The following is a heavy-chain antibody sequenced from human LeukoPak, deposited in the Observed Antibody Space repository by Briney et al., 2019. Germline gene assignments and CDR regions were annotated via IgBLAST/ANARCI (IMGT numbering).Heavy chain of an antibody. CDR3: AVDTPVIDAQIDY. D-gene: IGHD3-16*02. CDR2: IKSKTDGGTT. J-gene: IGHJ4*02. Sequence: GGSLRLSCAASGFTFINAWMTWVRQAPGKGLEWVGRIKSKTDGGTTDYAAPVKGRFTISRDDSRNTVYLEMNNLDTDDTAVYFCAVDTPVIDAQIDYWGQGTLVTVSS. V-gene: IGHV3-15*01. CDR1: GFTFINAW.